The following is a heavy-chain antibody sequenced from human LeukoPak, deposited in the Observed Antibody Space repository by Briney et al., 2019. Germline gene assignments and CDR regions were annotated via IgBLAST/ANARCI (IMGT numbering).Heavy chain of an antibody. CDR3: ARDREPKFWDDPGTSKDAFDI. CDR2: IYYSGST. D-gene: IGHD2-2*01. V-gene: IGHV4-39*07. Sequence: WVRQAPGKGLEWVGSIYYSGSTYYNPSLKSRVTISVDTSKNQFSLKLSSVTAADTAVYYCARDREPKFWDDPGTSKDAFDIWGQGTMVTVSS. J-gene: IGHJ3*02.